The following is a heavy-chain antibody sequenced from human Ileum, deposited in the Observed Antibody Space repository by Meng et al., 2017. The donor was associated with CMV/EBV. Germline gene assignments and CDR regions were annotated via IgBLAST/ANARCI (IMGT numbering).Heavy chain of an antibody. CDR1: YTFTEDF. J-gene: IGHJ4*02. Sequence: YTFTEDFVHWVRQAPGQGLEWMCRVNPNTGGTNYAQKFHGRVPMTSDASISTAYMELRDLTSDDSAVYYCAREGLTIAVADYYVDYWGQGTLVTVSS. CDR3: AREGLTIAVADYYVDY. CDR2: VNPNTGGT. V-gene: IGHV1-2*06. D-gene: IGHD6-19*01.